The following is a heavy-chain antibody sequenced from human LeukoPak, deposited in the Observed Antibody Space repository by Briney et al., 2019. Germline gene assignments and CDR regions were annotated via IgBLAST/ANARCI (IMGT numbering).Heavy chain of an antibody. CDR2: MNPNSGNT. CDR3: ARGECSSTSCYDWFDP. D-gene: IGHD2-2*01. V-gene: IGHV1-8*01. CDR1: GYTFTSYD. J-gene: IGHJ5*02. Sequence: WASVKVSCKASGYTFTSYDINGVRQATGQGLEWMGWMNPNSGNTGYAQKFQGRVTMTRNTSISTAYMELSSLRSEDTAVYYYARGECSSTSCYDWFDPWGQGTLVTVSS.